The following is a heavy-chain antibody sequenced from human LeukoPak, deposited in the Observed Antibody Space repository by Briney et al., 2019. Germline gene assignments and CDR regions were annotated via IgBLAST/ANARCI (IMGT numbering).Heavy chain of an antibody. CDR2: MNPNSGNT. Sequence: ASVRVSCKASGYTFTSYEINWVREATGQGLGWMGWMNPNSGNTGYAQKFQGRVTMTRNTSISTAYMELSSLRSENPAVYYCARGKPAASYYSYGMDVWGQGTTVTVSS. CDR3: ARGKPAASYYSYGMDV. CDR1: GYTFTSYE. J-gene: IGHJ6*02. D-gene: IGHD2-2*01. V-gene: IGHV1-8*01.